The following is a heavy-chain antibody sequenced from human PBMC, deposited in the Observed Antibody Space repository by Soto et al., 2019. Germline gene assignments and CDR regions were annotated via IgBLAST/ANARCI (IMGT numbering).Heavy chain of an antibody. CDR1: SGSISSSNW. Sequence: SETLSLTCTVSSGSISSSNWWSWVRQPPGRGLEWIGEIHHSGSTNYNPSLKSRVTISVDNSKNHFSLKLTSVTAADTAVYYCATNDIWSHVTGYYAMDVWGQGTTVTVSS. V-gene: IGHV4-4*02. J-gene: IGHJ6*02. CDR2: IHHSGST. CDR3: ATNDIWSHVTGYYAMDV. D-gene: IGHD3-3*01.